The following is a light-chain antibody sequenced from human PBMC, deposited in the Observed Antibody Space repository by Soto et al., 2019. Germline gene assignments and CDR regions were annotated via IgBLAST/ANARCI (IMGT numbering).Light chain of an antibody. CDR3: QQYNTYAT. CDR1: QNIRNL. Sequence: DIQLTQSPSTLSAAVGDIVTITCRASQNIRNLLAWYQQKPGKAPKTLIYDTSTLKTGVPSRFSGSGSGSEFNFTITGLQPDDFATYFCQQYNTYATFGQGTRLEIK. CDR2: DTS. V-gene: IGKV1-5*01. J-gene: IGKJ5*01.